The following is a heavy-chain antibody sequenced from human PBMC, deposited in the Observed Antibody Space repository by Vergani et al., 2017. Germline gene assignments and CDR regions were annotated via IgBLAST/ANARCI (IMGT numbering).Heavy chain of an antibody. CDR3: AKVKGITMIVVVSSFDY. CDR1: GFTFSSYS. V-gene: IGHV3-23*01. CDR2: ISGSGVGK. J-gene: IGHJ4*02. Sequence: EVQLLESGGGLVQPGGSLRLSCAASGFTFSSYSMSWVRQAPGKGLEWVSAISGSGVGKYYADSVKGRFTYYADSVKGRFTISRDNSKNTLYLQMNSLRAEDTAVYYCAKVKGITMIVVVSSFDYWGQGTLVTVSS. D-gene: IGHD3-22*01.